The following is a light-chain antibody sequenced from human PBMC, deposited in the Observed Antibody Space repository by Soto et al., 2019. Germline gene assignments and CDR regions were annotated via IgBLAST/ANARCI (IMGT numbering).Light chain of an antibody. CDR3: QHYINYPLT. CDR1: QSVDSW. Sequence: PMTQSSFTLLEFLGGRGNITFRASQSVDSWLAWYHQKPGKAPKLLIYKASTLESGVPSRFSGSGSGTEFTLTINSLQPDDFATYYCQHYINYPLTFGQGTRLEIK. V-gene: IGKV1-5*03. CDR2: KAS. J-gene: IGKJ5*01.